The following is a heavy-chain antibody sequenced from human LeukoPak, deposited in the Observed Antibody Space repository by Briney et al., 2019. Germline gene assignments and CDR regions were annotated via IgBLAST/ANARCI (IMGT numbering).Heavy chain of an antibody. CDR2: IYHTRST. D-gene: IGHD6-19*01. J-gene: IGHJ5*02. CDR3: ARSHSGWQGHNNWFDP. V-gene: IGHV4-38-2*01. CDR1: GYSISSDKY. Sequence: SETLSLTCEVSGYSISSDKYWGWIRQPPGKGLEWIGTIYHTRSTFYNPSLKSRVSISVDTSKNQFSLRFTSVTAADTAVYYCARSHSGWQGHNNWFDPWGQGTLVTVSS.